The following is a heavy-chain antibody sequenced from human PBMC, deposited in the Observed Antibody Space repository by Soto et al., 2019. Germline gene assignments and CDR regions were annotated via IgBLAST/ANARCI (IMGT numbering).Heavy chain of an antibody. V-gene: IGHV4-59*01. CDR3: ACQYYYDSSGSQTFDY. Sequence: PSETLSLTCTVSGGSISSYYWSWIRQPPGKGLEWIGYICYSGSTNYNPSLKSRVTISVDTSKNQFSLKLSSVTAADTAVYYCACQYYYDSSGSQTFDYWGQGTQVTVSS. CDR2: ICYSGST. J-gene: IGHJ4*02. CDR1: GGSISSYY. D-gene: IGHD3-22*01.